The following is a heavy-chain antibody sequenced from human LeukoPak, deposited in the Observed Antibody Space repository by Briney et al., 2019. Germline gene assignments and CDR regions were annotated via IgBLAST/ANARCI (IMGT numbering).Heavy chain of an antibody. D-gene: IGHD2-2*01. CDR3: AIPWGVVPAANV. V-gene: IGHV1-46*01. CDR2: INPSGGST. Sequence: GASVKVSCKASGYTFTSYYMHWVRQAPGQGLEWMGIINPSGGSTSYAQKFQGRVTMTRDTSTSTVYMELSSLRSEDTAVYYCAIPWGVVPAANVWGKGTTVTVSS. CDR1: GYTFTSYY. J-gene: IGHJ6*04.